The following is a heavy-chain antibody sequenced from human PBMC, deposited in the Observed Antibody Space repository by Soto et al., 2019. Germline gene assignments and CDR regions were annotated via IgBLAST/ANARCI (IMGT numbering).Heavy chain of an antibody. Sequence: PSETLSLTCTVSGGSISSDDYYWSWIRQAPGRGLEWIGYIHSSGSIYYNPSLKSRATMSIVTAGNQFSLKVSSVTVADTAVYYCARDLDGLHDDTSGPFPRPGWGQGTLVTVSS. D-gene: IGHD3-22*01. CDR2: IHSSGSI. CDR1: GGSISSDDYY. V-gene: IGHV4-30-4*01. CDR3: ARDLDGLHDDTSGPFPRPG. J-gene: IGHJ1*01.